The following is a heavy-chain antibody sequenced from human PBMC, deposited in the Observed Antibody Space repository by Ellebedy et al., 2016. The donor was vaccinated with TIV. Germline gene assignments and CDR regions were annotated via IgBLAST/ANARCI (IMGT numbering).Heavy chain of an antibody. V-gene: IGHV1-18*04. D-gene: IGHD1-26*01. CDR3: ARDSGSRDYYYYYGMDV. J-gene: IGHJ6*02. CDR1: GYTFTSYG. CDR2: ISAYNGNT. Sequence: ASVKVSCXASGYTFTSYGISWVRQAPGQGLEWMGWISAYNGNTNYAQKLQGRVTMTTDTSTSTAYMELRSLRSDDTAVYYCARDSGSRDYYYYYGMDVWGQGTTVTVSS.